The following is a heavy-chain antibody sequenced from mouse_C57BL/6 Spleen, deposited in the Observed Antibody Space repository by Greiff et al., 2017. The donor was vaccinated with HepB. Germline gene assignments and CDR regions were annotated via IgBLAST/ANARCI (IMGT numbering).Heavy chain of an antibody. CDR2: IYPGSGNT. J-gene: IGHJ3*01. Sequence: VQLQQSGAELVRPGASVKLSCKASGYTFTDYYINWVKQRPGQGLEWIARIYPGSGNTYYNEKFKGKATLTAEKSSSTAYMQLSSLTSEDSAGYFCARGGKEPFAYWGQGTLGTVSA. CDR1: GYTFTDYY. D-gene: IGHD2-1*01. V-gene: IGHV1-76*01. CDR3: ARGGKEPFAY.